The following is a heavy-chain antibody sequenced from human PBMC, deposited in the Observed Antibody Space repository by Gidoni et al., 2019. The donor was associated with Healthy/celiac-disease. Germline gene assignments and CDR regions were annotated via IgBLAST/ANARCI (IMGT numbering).Heavy chain of an antibody. CDR1: GFTCSSEA. CDR3: AKVLVRSGYWDY. J-gene: IGHJ4*02. CDR2: ISGSGGST. D-gene: IGHD3-3*01. Sequence: VRLVESGGGLVQRAGSLRRSCAAPGFTCSSEAMCLARQAPGNGLECVSGISGSGGSTYYADSVKGRFTISRDNSKNTLYLQMNSLRAEDTAVYYCAKVLVRSGYWDYWGQGTLVTVSS. V-gene: IGHV3-23*04.